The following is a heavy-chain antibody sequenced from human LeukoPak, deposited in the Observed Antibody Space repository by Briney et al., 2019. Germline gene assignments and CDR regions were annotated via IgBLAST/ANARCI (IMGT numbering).Heavy chain of an antibody. CDR3: ARDLQDGVPTGY. CDR1: GFTFSSYW. D-gene: IGHD4-17*01. CDR2: IKKDGSEK. V-gene: IGHV3-7*01. Sequence: GGFLRLSCAASGFTFSSYWMTWVRQAPGKGLEWVANIKKDGSEKYYVESLKGRFTISRDNVKNSLYLQLNSLSAEDTAVYYCARDLQDGVPTGYWGQGTLVIVS. J-gene: IGHJ4*02.